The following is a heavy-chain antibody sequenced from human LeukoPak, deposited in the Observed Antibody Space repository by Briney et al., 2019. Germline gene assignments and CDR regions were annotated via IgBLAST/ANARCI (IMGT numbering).Heavy chain of an antibody. D-gene: IGHD2-15*01. CDR1: GFTFSGYA. CDR3: AKRVAATGGY. V-gene: IGHV3-23*01. J-gene: IGHJ4*02. CDR2: ISGSGGNT. Sequence: GGSLRLSCAASGFTFSGYAMSWVRQAPGKGLEWVSAISGSGGNTYYADSVKGRFTISRDNSKNTLYLQMNSLRAEDTAVYYCAKRVAATGGYWGQGTLVTVSS.